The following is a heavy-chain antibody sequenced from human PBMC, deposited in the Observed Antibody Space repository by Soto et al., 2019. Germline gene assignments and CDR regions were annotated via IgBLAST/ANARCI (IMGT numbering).Heavy chain of an antibody. J-gene: IGHJ4*02. Sequence: ASVKVSCKASGYTFTSYAMHWVRQAPGQRLEWMGWINAGNGNTKYSQKFQGRVTITRDTSASTAYMELSSLRSEDTAVYYCARDKTAARCFDYWGQGTLVTVSS. CDR3: ARDKTAARCFDY. V-gene: IGHV1-3*01. D-gene: IGHD6-6*01. CDR2: INAGNGNT. CDR1: GYTFTSYA.